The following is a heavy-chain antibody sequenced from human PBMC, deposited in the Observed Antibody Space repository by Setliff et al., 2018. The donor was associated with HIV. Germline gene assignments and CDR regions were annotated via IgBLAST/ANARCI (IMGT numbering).Heavy chain of an antibody. CDR1: GYTFTDYY. D-gene: IGHD3-10*01. V-gene: IGHV1-2*02. CDR3: ASYYGSGAHYPYYYYMDV. CDR2: INPNSGGT. J-gene: IGHJ6*03. Sequence: ASVKVSCKASGYTFTDYYLHWVRQAPGQGLEWMGWINPNSGGTNYAQKFQGRVTMTRDTSISTAYMELSRLRSEDTAVYCCASYYGSGAHYPYYYYMDVWGKGTTVTVSS.